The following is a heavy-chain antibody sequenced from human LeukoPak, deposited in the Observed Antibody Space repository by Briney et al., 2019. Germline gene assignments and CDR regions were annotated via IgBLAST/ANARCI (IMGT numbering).Heavy chain of an antibody. J-gene: IGHJ6*02. CDR1: GFTFSSYS. Sequence: PGRSLRLSCAASGFTFSSYSMNWVRQAPGKGLEWVSSISSSSSYIYYADSVKGRFTISRDNAKNSLYLQMHSLRAEDTAVYYCARDEGGSSRHHYYYGMDVWGQGTTVTVSS. CDR2: ISSSSSYI. CDR3: ARDEGGSSRHHYYYGMDV. D-gene: IGHD6-13*01. V-gene: IGHV3-21*01.